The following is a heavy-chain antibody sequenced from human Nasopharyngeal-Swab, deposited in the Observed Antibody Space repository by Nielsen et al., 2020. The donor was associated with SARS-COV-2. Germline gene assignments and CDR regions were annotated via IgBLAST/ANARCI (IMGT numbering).Heavy chain of an antibody. J-gene: IGHJ4*02. D-gene: IGHD1-26*01. V-gene: IGHV1-18*01. Sequence: WVRQAPGQGLEWMGWISAYNGNTNYAQKLQGRVTMTRDTSTSTVYMELSSLRSEDTAVYYCAREDIVGPLLDYWGQGTLVTVSS. CDR2: ISAYNGNT. CDR3: AREDIVGPLLDY.